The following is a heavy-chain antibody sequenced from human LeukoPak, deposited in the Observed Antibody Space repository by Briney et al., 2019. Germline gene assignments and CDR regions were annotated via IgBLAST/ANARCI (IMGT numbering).Heavy chain of an antibody. J-gene: IGHJ4*02. Sequence: PSETLSLTCTVSGGSITSSSYDWGWIRQPPGKGLEWIGNIYYTGSTFYNPSLKSRVTISLDTSKIHFSLRLTSVTAADTAVYYCARHFRTTSWFDYWGQGTLVTVSS. D-gene: IGHD2-2*01. CDR2: IYYTGST. CDR1: GGSITSSSYD. CDR3: ARHFRTTSWFDY. V-gene: IGHV4-39*01.